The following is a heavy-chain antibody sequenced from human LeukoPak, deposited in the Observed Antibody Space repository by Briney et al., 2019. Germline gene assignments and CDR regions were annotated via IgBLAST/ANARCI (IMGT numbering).Heavy chain of an antibody. V-gene: IGHV3-23*01. D-gene: IGHD6-13*01. CDR3: AKTARVWYSSSWYLDY. CDR1: GFTSSNYA. Sequence: GGSLRLSCAASGFTSSNYAMNWVRQAPGKGLEWVSAIRDSDGSAYHADSVKGRFTISRDNSKNTLYLQMNSLRAEDTAVYYCAKTARVWYSSSWYLDYWGQGTLVTVSS. J-gene: IGHJ4*02. CDR2: IRDSDGSA.